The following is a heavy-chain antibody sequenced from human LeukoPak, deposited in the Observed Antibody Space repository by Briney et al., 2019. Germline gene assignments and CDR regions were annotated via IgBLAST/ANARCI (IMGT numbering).Heavy chain of an antibody. Sequence: SETLSLTCDMYGESFTDYHLSWARQSPGKGLEWIGEISHDEGTNYNPSLRSRVTISLDMSQKQFSLTLTSVTAADTAVYYCARGPDSRKAGYWGPGTLVTVSS. CDR3: ARGPDSRKAGY. J-gene: IGHJ4*02. CDR1: GESFTDYH. CDR2: ISHDEGT. D-gene: IGHD1-14*01. V-gene: IGHV4-34*01.